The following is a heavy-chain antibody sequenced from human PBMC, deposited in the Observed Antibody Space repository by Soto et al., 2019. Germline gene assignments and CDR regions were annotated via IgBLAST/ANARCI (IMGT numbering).Heavy chain of an antibody. V-gene: IGHV3-30*18. D-gene: IGHD3-22*01. CDR3: AKAMGGYYYDSSGYSSYYGMDV. Sequence: PGGSLRLSCAASGFTFSSYGMHWVRQARGKGLEGVGVISYGGSNKYYADSVKGRFTISRDNSKNTLYLQMNSLRAEDTAVYYCAKAMGGYYYDSSGYSSYYGMDVWGQGTTLTVSS. J-gene: IGHJ6*02. CDR2: ISYGGSNK. CDR1: GFTFSSYG.